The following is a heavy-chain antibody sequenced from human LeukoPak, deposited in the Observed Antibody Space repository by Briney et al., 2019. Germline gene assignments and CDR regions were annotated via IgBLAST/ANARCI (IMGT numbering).Heavy chain of an antibody. D-gene: IGHD3-22*01. J-gene: IGHJ4*02. CDR2: ISGSGGST. CDR3: AKAAVPWYYYDSSGYYPSYYFDY. CDR1: GFTFSSYA. Sequence: GGSLRLYCAASGFTFSSYAMSWVRQAPGKGLEWVSAISGSGGSTYYADSVKGRFTISRDNSKDTLYLQMNSLRAEDTAVYYCAKAAVPWYYYDSSGYYPSYYFDYWGQGTLVTVSS. V-gene: IGHV3-23*01.